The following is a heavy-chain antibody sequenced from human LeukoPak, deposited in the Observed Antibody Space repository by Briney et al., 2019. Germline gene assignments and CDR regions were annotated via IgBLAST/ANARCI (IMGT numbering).Heavy chain of an antibody. CDR2: INAGNGNT. D-gene: IGHD3-10*01. CDR1: GYTFTSYA. J-gene: IGHJ5*02. CDR3: ARVRITVVRGVPRTGWFDP. Sequence: ASVKVSCKASGYTFTSYAMHWVRQAPGQRLEWMGWINAGNGNTKYSQKFQGRVTITRDTSASTAYMELSSLRSEDTAVYYCARVRITVVRGVPRTGWFDPWGQGTLVTVSS. V-gene: IGHV1-3*01.